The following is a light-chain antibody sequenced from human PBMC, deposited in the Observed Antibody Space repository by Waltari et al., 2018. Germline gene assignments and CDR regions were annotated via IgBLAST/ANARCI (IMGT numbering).Light chain of an antibody. CDR1: ALPKQY. CDR2: KDN. CDR3: QSGDSSGQSE. J-gene: IGLJ2*01. V-gene: IGLV3-25*03. Sequence: SFELTQPPSVAVSPGQTARITCSGDALPKQYVYWYQQKPGQAPVLVIYKDNERPSGIPERLSGSSSGTTATLTINGVQAEDEADYYCQSGDSSGQSEFGGGTKLTVL.